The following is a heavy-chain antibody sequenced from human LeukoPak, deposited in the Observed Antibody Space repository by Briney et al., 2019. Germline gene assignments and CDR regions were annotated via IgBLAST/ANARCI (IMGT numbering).Heavy chain of an antibody. J-gene: IGHJ4*02. V-gene: IGHV3-21*01. CDR3: AREGAGYFDY. D-gene: IGHD6-19*01. CDR2: ISSSSYI. CDR1: GFTFSSYS. Sequence: PGGSLRLSCAASGFTFSSYSMNWVRQAPGKGLEWVSSISSSSYIYYADSVKGRFAISRDNAKNSLYLQMNSLRAEDTAVYYCAREGAGYFDYWGQGTLVTVSS.